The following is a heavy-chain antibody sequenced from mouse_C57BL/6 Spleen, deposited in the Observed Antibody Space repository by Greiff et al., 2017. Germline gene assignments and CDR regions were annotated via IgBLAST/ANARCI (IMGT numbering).Heavy chain of an antibody. CDR2: IDPSDSYT. V-gene: IGHV1-69*01. Sequence: QVQLQQPGAELVMPGASVKLSCKASGYTFTSYWMHWVKQRPGQGLEWIGEIDPSDSYTNYNQKFKGKSTLTVDKSSSTAYMQLSSLTSEDSAVYYCARNGGLRPFDYWGQGTTLTVSS. CDR1: GYTFTSYW. J-gene: IGHJ2*01. D-gene: IGHD2-4*01. CDR3: ARNGGLRPFDY.